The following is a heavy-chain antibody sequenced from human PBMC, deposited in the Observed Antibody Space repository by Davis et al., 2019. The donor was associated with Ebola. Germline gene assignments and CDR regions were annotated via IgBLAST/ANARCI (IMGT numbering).Heavy chain of an antibody. V-gene: IGHV3-30*18. CDR1: GFTFSSYG. D-gene: IGHD2-2*01. Sequence: PGGSLRLSCAASGFTFSSYGMHWVRQAPGKGLEWVAVISYDGSNKYYADSVKGRFTISRDNSKNTLYLQMNSLRAEDTAVYYCAKGTGLTNWGQGTLVTVSS. CDR3: AKGTGLTN. CDR2: ISYDGSNK. J-gene: IGHJ4*02.